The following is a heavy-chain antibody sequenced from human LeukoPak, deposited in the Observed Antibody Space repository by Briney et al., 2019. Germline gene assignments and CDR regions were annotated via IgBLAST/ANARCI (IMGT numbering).Heavy chain of an antibody. J-gene: IGHJ6*02. V-gene: IGHV3-30*02. CDR1: GFTFSSYG. CDR2: IRYDGTIK. D-gene: IGHD5-18*01. CDR3: ASFRDTAMVRYYGMDV. Sequence: GGSLRLSCAASGFTFSSYGMHWVRQAPGKGLEWVAFIRYDGTIKYYADSVKGRFTISRDNSKNTLYLQMNSLRAEDTAVYYCASFRDTAMVRYYGMDVWGQGTTVTVSS.